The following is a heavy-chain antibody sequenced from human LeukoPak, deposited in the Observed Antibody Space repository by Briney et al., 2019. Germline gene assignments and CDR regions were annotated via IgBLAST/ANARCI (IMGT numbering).Heavy chain of an antibody. Sequence: SETLSLTCTVSGGSISSYYWSWIRQPPGKGLEWIGYIYYSGSTNYNPSLKSRVTMSVDTSKNQFSLKLSSVTAADTAVYYCARDQTWFGELLGWFDPWGQGTLVTVSS. CDR3: ARDQTWFGELLGWFDP. CDR2: IYYSGST. J-gene: IGHJ5*02. V-gene: IGHV4-59*12. D-gene: IGHD3-10*01. CDR1: GGSISSYY.